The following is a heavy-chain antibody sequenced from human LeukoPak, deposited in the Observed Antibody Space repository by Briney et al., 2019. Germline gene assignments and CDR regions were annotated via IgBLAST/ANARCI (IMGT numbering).Heavy chain of an antibody. CDR3: ARDRVPWFGERLEVLNGIDV. CDR2: INPNSGGT. J-gene: IGHJ6*02. Sequence: GASVKVSCKASGYTFTGYYMHWVRQAPGQGLEWMGWINPNSGGTNYAQKFQGRVTMTRDTSISTAYMELSRLRSDDTAVYYCARDRVPWFGERLEVLNGIDVWGQGTTVTVSS. V-gene: IGHV1-2*02. CDR1: GYTFTGYY. D-gene: IGHD3-10*01.